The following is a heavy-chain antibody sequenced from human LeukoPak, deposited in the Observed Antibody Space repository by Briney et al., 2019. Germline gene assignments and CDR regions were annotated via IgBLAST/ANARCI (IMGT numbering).Heavy chain of an antibody. CDR1: GFTFSDYY. J-gene: IGHJ6*02. D-gene: IGHD2/OR15-2a*01. CDR3: ARGGAATFHYYYGMDV. V-gene: IGHV3-11*01. Sequence: GGSLRLSCAASGFTFSDYYMSWIRQAPGKGLEWVSYISSSGSTIYYADSVKGRFTISRDNAKNSLYLQMNSLRAEDTAVYCCARGGAATFHYYYGMDVWGQGTTVTVSS. CDR2: ISSSGSTI.